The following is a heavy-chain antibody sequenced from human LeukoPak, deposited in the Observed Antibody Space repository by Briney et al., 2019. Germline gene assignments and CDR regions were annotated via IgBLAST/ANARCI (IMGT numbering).Heavy chain of an antibody. CDR3: ARIPYGDYRGGGFDP. CDR2: IYHSGST. CDR1: GYSISSGYY. J-gene: IGHJ5*02. V-gene: IGHV4-38-2*01. Sequence: SETLSLTCAVSGYSISSGYYWGWIRQPPGKGLEWIGSIYHSGSTYYNPSLKSRVTISVDTSKNQFSLKLSSVTAADTAVYYCARIPYGDYRGGGFDPWGQGTLVTVSS. D-gene: IGHD4-17*01.